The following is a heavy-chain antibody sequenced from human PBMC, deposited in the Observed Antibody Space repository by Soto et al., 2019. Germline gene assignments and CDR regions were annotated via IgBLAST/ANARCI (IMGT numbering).Heavy chain of an antibody. CDR1: GFSCYHYA. Sequence: GGSLRLSCAASGFSCYHYAMHWVRQAPGKGLEWVTFISYDGTRKYYADSVKGRFTISRDNSKNTLYLQMNSLRAEDTAVYYCARDQAGIAGVGMDVWGQGTTVTVSS. CDR3: ARDQAGIAGVGMDV. V-gene: IGHV3-30*03. D-gene: IGHD6-13*01. CDR2: ISYDGTRK. J-gene: IGHJ6*02.